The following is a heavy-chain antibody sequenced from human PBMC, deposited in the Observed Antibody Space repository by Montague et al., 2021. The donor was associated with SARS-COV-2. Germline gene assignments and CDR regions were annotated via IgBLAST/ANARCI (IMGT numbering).Heavy chain of an antibody. Sequence: SLRLSCAASGFTFSGYGMSWVRQAPGKGLEWVSGSDNDGDSTYYTNSVKGRFTISRDIYKNTLYLQMNSLTAEDTAVYYCAKIVFQGGSNVFDNWGQGTLVTVSS. CDR1: GFTFSGYG. D-gene: IGHD5-24*01. CDR2: SDNDGDST. J-gene: IGHJ4*02. V-gene: IGHV3-23*01. CDR3: AKIVFQGGSNVFDN.